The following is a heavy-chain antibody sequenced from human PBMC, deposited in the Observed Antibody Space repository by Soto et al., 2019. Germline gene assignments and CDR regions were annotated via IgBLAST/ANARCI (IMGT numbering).Heavy chain of an antibody. V-gene: IGHV4-59*08. CDR1: GGSISSYY. CDR3: ARLLYCSSTSCFTNWFDP. CDR2: IYYSGST. Sequence: SETLSLTCTVSGGSISSYYWSWIRQPPGKGLEWIGYIYYSGSTNYNPSLKSRVTISVDTSKNQFSLKLSSVTAADTAVYYCARLLYCSSTSCFTNWFDPWGQGTLVTVSS. J-gene: IGHJ5*02. D-gene: IGHD2-2*01.